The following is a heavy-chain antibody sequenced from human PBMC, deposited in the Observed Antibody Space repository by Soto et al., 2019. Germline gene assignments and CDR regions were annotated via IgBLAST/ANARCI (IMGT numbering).Heavy chain of an antibody. J-gene: IGHJ3*02. D-gene: IGHD1-26*01. CDR1: GYSFTSYW. V-gene: IGHV5-51*01. CDR2: IYPGDSDT. Sequence: PGESLKISCKGSGYSFTSYWIGWVRQMPGKGLEWMGIIYPGDSDTRYSPSFQGQVTISADKSISTAYLQWSSLKASDTAMYYCARQVYVNSGSYFDAFDIWGQGTMVTVSS. CDR3: ARQVYVNSGSYFDAFDI.